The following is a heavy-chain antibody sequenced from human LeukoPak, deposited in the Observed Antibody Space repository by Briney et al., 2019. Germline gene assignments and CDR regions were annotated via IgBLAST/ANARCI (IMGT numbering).Heavy chain of an antibody. Sequence: PGRSLRLSCAASGFTFSSYAMHWVRQAPGKGLEWVAVISYDGSNKYYADSVKGRFTISRDNSKNTLYLQMSSLRAEDTAVYYCARERGDGYNDFDYWGQGTLVTVSS. CDR1: GFTFSSYA. CDR3: ARERGDGYNDFDY. V-gene: IGHV3-30-3*01. J-gene: IGHJ4*02. CDR2: ISYDGSNK. D-gene: IGHD5-24*01.